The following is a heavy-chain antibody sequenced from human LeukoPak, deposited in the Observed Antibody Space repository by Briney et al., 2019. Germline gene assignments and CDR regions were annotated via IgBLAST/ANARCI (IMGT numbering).Heavy chain of an antibody. J-gene: IGHJ3*02. V-gene: IGHV1-46*01. D-gene: IGHD5-24*01. Sequence: ASLKVSCKASGYTFTGYYIHWVRQAPGQGLEWMGIIGGSTNYAQKFQGRVTMTRDTSTSTVYMELSSLRSEDTAVYYCARVRDGYNDAYDIWGQGTMVTVHS. CDR2: IGGST. CDR3: ARVRDGYNDAYDI. CDR1: GYTFTGYY.